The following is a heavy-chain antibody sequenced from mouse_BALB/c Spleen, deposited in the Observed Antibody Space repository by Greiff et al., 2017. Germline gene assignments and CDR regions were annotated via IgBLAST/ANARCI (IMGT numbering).Heavy chain of an antibody. J-gene: IGHJ4*01. D-gene: IGHD2-14*01. CDR2: ISYSGST. CDR3: AREYYRYFYAMDY. V-gene: IGHV3-2*02. CDR1: GYSITSDYA. Sequence: EVKLVESGPGLVKPSQSLSLTCTVTGYSITSDYAWNWIRQFPGNKLEWMGYISYSGSTSYNPSLKSRISITRDTSKNQFFLQLNSVTTEDTATYYCAREYYRYFYAMDYWGQGTSVTVSS.